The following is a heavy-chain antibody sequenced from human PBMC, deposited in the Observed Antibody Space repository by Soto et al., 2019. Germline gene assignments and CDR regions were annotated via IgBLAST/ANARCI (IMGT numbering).Heavy chain of an antibody. CDR3: ARNGTLVRGAIRPRDSYYGMDV. CDR1: GESLSDYG. CDR2: INHFGST. D-gene: IGHD3-10*01. Sequence: QVQLQQRGAGLLKPSETLSLTCAVYGESLSDYGWSWIRQPPGKGLEWIGEINHFGSTKYNPSLKSRVIISVETSKNEFSLKLKSVTAADTAVYYCARNGTLVRGAIRPRDSYYGMDVWGQGSTVTVSS. J-gene: IGHJ6*02. V-gene: IGHV4-34*01.